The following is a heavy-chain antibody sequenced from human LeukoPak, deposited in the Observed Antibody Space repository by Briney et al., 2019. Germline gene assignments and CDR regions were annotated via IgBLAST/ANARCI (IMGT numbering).Heavy chain of an antibody. CDR2: IYYSGST. CDR3: AKVTTGGSYYMDV. V-gene: IGHV4-59*08. CDR1: GGSISSYY. J-gene: IGHJ6*03. Sequence: PSETLSLTCTVSGGSISSYYWSWIRQPPGKGLEWIGYIYYSGSTNYNPSLKSRVTISVDTSKNQFSLRLSSVAAADTAVYYCAKVTTGGSYYMDVWGKGTTVTVSS. D-gene: IGHD1-1*01.